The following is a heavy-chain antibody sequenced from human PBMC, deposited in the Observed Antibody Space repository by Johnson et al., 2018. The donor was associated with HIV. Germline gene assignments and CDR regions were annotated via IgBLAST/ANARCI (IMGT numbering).Heavy chain of an antibody. J-gene: IGHJ3*02. D-gene: IGHD3-22*01. CDR1: GFTFNNYG. Sequence: QVQLVESGGGVVQPGRSLRLSCAASGFTFNNYGMHWVRQAPGKGLEWVAVISYDGSNKYYADSVKGRFTISRDNSKNTLYLQMNSLRAEDTAVYYCAKGVITMIVVATDAFDIWGQGTMVTVSS. V-gene: IGHV3-30*19. CDR2: ISYDGSNK. CDR3: AKGVITMIVVATDAFDI.